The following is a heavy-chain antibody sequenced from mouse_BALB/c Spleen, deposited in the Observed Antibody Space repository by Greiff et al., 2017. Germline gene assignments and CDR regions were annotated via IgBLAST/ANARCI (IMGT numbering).Heavy chain of an antibody. Sequence: EVQLQQSGPGLVKPSQSLSLTCSVTGYSITSGYYWNWIRQFPGNKLEWMGYISYDGSNNYNPSLKNRISITRDTSKNQFFLKLNSVTTEDTATYYCARDSYDGYYGYWGQGTLVTVSA. CDR1: GYSITSGYY. V-gene: IGHV3-6*02. D-gene: IGHD2-3*01. J-gene: IGHJ3*01. CDR3: ARDSYDGYYGY. CDR2: ISYDGSN.